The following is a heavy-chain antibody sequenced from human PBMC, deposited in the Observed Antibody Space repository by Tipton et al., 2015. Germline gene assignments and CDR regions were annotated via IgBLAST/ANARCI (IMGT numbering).Heavy chain of an antibody. V-gene: IGHV1-46*01. CDR2: INPSGGST. J-gene: IGHJ4*02. CDR3: ARDGSGSLLDY. Sequence: QLVQSGAEVKKPGASVKVSCKASGYIFTSFYIHWVRQAPGQGLEWMGIINPSGGSTSYAQKFQGRVTMTRDTSTSTVYMELRSLRSEDTAVYYCARDGSGSLLDYWGQGTLVPVSS. CDR1: GYIFTSFY. D-gene: IGHD3-10*01.